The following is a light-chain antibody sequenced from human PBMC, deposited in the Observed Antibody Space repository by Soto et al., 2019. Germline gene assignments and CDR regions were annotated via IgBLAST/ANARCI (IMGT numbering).Light chain of an antibody. J-gene: IGKJ4*02. CDR1: QSVSID. CDR3: QQYGSSLLP. Sequence: IVVLLSXATLSIYTGEXXXXXXXVSQSVSIDLAWYQHKXGQAPRLLIYGASXRANGIPDRFSGSGSATDFTLTISRLVTEDFTVYYCQQYGSSLLPSGGRTKADIK. V-gene: IGKV3-20*01. CDR2: GAS.